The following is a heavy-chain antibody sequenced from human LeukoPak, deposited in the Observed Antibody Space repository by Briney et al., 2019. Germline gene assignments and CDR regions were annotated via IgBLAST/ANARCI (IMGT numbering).Heavy chain of an antibody. CDR3: VREGEGPLSKDFDY. CDR1: GFTFTDHY. Sequence: ASMKVSCKSSGFTFTDHYIHWVRQGPGQGLEWMGYIGPLSTFTSSPQEFQGRATMTRDASMSTAYMELTRLTSDDTAVYYCVREGEGPLSKDFDYWGQGTLVTVSS. V-gene: IGHV1-2*02. CDR2: IGPLSTFT. J-gene: IGHJ4*02. D-gene: IGHD2/OR15-2a*01.